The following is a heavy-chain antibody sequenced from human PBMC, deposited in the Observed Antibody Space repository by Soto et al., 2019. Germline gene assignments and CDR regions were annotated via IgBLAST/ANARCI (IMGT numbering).Heavy chain of an antibody. Sequence: PGGSLRLSCTASGFALSLYWMYLVRQVPGKGLVWVSHINSGGNITPYADSVRGRFTISRDNSKNTLYLDMHSLTTDDTAVYFCARSLWSPYFYYGLDVWGHGTTVTVSS. D-gene: IGHD2-21*01. CDR1: GFALSLYW. J-gene: IGHJ6*02. CDR2: INSGGNIT. V-gene: IGHV3-74*01. CDR3: ARSLWSPYFYYGLDV.